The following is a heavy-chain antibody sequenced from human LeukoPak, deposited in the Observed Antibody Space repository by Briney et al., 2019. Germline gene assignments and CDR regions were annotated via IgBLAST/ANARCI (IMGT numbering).Heavy chain of an antibody. CDR2: INWNGGST. Sequence: PGGSLRLSCAASGFTFDDYGMSWVRQAPGKGLEWVSGINWNGGSTGYADSVKGRFTISRDNAKNSLYLQMNSLRAEDTAVYYCARDASGSRGLYYFDYWGQGTLVTVSS. CDR1: GFTFDDYG. J-gene: IGHJ4*02. V-gene: IGHV3-20*04. CDR3: ARDASGSRGLYYFDY. D-gene: IGHD3-10*01.